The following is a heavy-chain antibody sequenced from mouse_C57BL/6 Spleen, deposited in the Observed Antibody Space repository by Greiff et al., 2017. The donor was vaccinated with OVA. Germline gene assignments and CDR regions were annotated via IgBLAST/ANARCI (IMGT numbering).Heavy chain of an antibody. V-gene: IGHV1-82*01. J-gene: IGHJ2*01. CDR3: ARWHYYGSSYFDY. CDR2: IYPGDGDT. Sequence: QVQLQQSGPELVKPGASVKISCKASGYAFSSSWLNWVKQRPGKGLEWIGRIYPGDGDTNYNGKFKGKATLTADKSSSTAYMQLSRLTSEDSEVYFCARWHYYGSSYFDYWGQGTTLTVSS. CDR1: GYAFSSSW. D-gene: IGHD1-1*01.